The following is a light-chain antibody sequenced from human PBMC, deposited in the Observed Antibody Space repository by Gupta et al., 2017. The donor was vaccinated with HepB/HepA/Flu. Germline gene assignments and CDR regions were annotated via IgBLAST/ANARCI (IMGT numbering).Light chain of an antibody. J-gene: IGLJ1*01. Sequence: QSALTQPAPLSGSPGKSITLSCPGTSSDVVAYYYVPWYQQHPGKAPKLMIYDVSNRPSGISNRFSGSKSGNTASLTISGLQAEDEADYYCNSYTTSSTRVFGTGTKVTVL. CDR2: DVS. V-gene: IGLV2-14*03. CDR1: SSDVVAYYY. CDR3: NSYTTSSTRV.